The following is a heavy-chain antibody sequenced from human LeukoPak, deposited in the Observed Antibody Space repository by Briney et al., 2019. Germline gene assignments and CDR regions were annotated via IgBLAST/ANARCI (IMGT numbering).Heavy chain of an antibody. J-gene: IGHJ4*02. CDR2: ISAHNGNT. CDR1: GYTFTSYG. V-gene: IGHV1-18*01. CDR3: ARDLDQYSGRFGGFGHDF. D-gene: IGHD1-26*01. Sequence: ASFTVSCTASGYTFTSYGITWVRQDPGQGLEWMGWISAHNGNTNYAQKLQGRVTMTTDTSTSTAYMELRSLRSDDTAVYYCARDLDQYSGRFGGFGHDFWGQGTLVTVSS.